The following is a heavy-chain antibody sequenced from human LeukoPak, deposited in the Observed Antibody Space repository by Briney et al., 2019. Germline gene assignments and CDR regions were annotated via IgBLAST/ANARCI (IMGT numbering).Heavy chain of an antibody. CDR1: GYTFTSYA. Sequence: ASVKVSCKASGYTFTSYAMLWVRQAPRQRLEWMGWINAGNGNTKYSQKSQGRVTITRVTSASTAYMQLSSLRSEDTAVYYCARSDIVGATVNFDYWGQGTLVTVSS. CDR3: ARSDIVGATVNFDY. D-gene: IGHD1-26*01. J-gene: IGHJ4*01. CDR2: INAGNGNT. V-gene: IGHV1-3*01.